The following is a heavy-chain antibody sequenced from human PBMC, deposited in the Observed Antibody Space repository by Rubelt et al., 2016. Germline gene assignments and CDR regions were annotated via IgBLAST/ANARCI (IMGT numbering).Heavy chain of an antibody. J-gene: IGHJ6*02. D-gene: IGHD2-2*01. CDR2: IYHSGST. V-gene: IGHV4-4*02. CDR3: ARDLIVVVPAATYYYYGMDV. CDR1: GGSISSSNW. Sequence: QVQLQESGPGLVKPSGTLSLTCAVSGGSISSSNWWSWVRQPPGKGLEWIGEIYHSGSTNYNPSLKSRVTISVDKSKNQFSLKLSSVTAADTAVYYCARDLIVVVPAATYYYYGMDVWGQGTTVTVSS.